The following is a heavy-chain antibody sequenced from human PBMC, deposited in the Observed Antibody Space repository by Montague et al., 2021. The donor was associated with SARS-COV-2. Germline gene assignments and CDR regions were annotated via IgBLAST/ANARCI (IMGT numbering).Heavy chain of an antibody. CDR1: GFTFSRYS. V-gene: IGHV3-21*01. CDR2: ISSSSSYL. Sequence: SLRLSCAASGFTFSRYSMNWVRQAPGKGLEWVSSISSSSSYLYYSDSMXGRFTISRDNAKNSLYLQMNSLRAEDTAVYYCARDDYVWGSYRYSQYNWFDPWGQGTLVTVSS. D-gene: IGHD3-16*02. CDR3: ARDDYVWGSYRYSQYNWFDP. J-gene: IGHJ5*02.